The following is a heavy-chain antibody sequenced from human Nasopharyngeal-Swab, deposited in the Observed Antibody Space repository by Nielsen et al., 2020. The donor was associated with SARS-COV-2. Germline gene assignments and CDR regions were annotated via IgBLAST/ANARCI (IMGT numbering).Heavy chain of an antibody. CDR1: GFTFSAYA. CDR2: ISASGGNT. J-gene: IGHJ4*02. V-gene: IGHV3-23*01. Sequence: GSLRLSCAVSGFTFSAYALSWVRQAPGKGLEWVSGISASGGNTYYADSVAGRFTISRDNSNSRLFLQINSLRAEDTAVYYCARASWGLSVFDRWGQGTLVTVSS. D-gene: IGHD3-16*01. CDR3: ARASWGLSVFDR.